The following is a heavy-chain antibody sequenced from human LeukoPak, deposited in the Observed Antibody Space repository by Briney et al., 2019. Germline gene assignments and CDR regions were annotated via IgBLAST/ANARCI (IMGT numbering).Heavy chain of an antibody. CDR3: ARDLSGVSGSYNWFDP. Sequence: SVKVSCKASGGTFSSYAISWVRQAPGQGLEWMGRIIPIFGIANYAQKFQGRVTITADKSTSTAYIELSSLRSEDTAVYYCARDLSGVSGSYNWFDPWGQEPWSPSPQ. D-gene: IGHD3-10*01. V-gene: IGHV1-69*04. CDR2: IIPIFGIA. CDR1: GGTFSSYA. J-gene: IGHJ5*02.